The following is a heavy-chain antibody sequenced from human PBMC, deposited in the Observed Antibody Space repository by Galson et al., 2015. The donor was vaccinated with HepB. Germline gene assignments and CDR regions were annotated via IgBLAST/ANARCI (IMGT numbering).Heavy chain of an antibody. V-gene: IGHV1-46*01. J-gene: IGHJ2*01. CDR3: ARDYICSTVVTPDCWYFDL. CDR1: GSTFTSYY. D-gene: IGHD4-23*01. CDR2: INPSGGST. Sequence: SVKVSCKASGSTFTSYYMHWVRQAPGQGLEWMGIINPSGGSTSYAQKFQGRVTMTRDTSTSTVYMELSSLRSEDTAVYYCARDYICSTVVTPDCWYFDLWGRGTLVTVSS.